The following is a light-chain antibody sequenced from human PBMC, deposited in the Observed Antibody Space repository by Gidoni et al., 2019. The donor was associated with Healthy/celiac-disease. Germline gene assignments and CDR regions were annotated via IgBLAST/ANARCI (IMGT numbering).Light chain of an antibody. CDR3: MQALQTPIT. V-gene: IGKV2-28*01. CDR1: QSLLHSNGYNY. J-gene: IGKJ5*01. CDR2: VGS. Sequence: DLVMTQSPLSLPVTPGEPASLYCRSSQSLLHSNGYNYLDWYLQKPGQSPQLLSYVGSNRASGVPERFSGSGSGTDFTLKISRVEAEDVGVYYCMQALQTPITFGQGTRLEIK.